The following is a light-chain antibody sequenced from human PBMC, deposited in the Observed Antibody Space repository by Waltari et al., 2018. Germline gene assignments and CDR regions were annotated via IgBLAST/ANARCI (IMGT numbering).Light chain of an antibody. Sequence: QAGLTQPPSVSKGLRQTATLTCTGNSDKVGYRGPAWLQQHQDHPPKLLSYRNNNRPSGISERFSASRAGNTASLTITVLQSEDEADYYCSAWDGSLSTWVFGGGTKLTVL. J-gene: IGLJ3*02. CDR3: SAWDGSLSTWV. CDR2: RNN. CDR1: SDKVGYRG. V-gene: IGLV10-54*01.